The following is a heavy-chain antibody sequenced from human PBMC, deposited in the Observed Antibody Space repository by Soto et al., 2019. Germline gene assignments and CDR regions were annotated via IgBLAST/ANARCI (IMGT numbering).Heavy chain of an antibody. Sequence: QVQLQESGPGLVKPSETLSLTCTVSGGSISSYYWSWIRQPPGKGLEWIGYIYYSGSTNYNPSLKSRVILSVDTSKNQFSLKLSSVTAADTAVYYCARVRYYGSGSYYSLDYYYYYMDVWGKGTTVTVSS. CDR1: GGSISSYY. CDR2: IYYSGST. V-gene: IGHV4-59*01. CDR3: ARVRYYGSGSYYSLDYYYYYMDV. D-gene: IGHD3-10*01. J-gene: IGHJ6*03.